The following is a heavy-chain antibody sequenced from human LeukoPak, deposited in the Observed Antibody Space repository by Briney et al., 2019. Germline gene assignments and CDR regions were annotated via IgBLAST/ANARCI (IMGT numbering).Heavy chain of an antibody. V-gene: IGHV7-4-1*02. Sequence: ASVKVSCKASGGTFSSYAISWVRQAPGQGLEWMGRINTNTGNPTYAQGFTGRFVFSLDTSVSTAYLQISSLKAEDTAVYYCASQGPQGYCSGGSCYSDYWGQGTLVTVSS. CDR3: ASQGPQGYCSGGSCYSDY. J-gene: IGHJ4*02. CDR1: GGTFSSYA. CDR2: INTNTGNP. D-gene: IGHD2-15*01.